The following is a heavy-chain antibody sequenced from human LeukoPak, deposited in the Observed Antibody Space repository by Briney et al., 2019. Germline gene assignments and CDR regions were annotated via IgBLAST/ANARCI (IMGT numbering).Heavy chain of an antibody. CDR2: ITSSSTYK. CDR1: GFTFSSYT. J-gene: IGHJ6*03. V-gene: IGHV3-21*01. Sequence: KPGGSLRLSCAASGFTFSSYTMSWVRQSPGKGLEWVSSITSSSTYKSYADSLRGRFTISRENAKNSLYLQMNSLRAEDTAVYYCARDRGYCSGGRCYSEGLGHMDVWGKGTTVTVSS. CDR3: ARDRGYCSGGRCYSEGLGHMDV. D-gene: IGHD2-15*01.